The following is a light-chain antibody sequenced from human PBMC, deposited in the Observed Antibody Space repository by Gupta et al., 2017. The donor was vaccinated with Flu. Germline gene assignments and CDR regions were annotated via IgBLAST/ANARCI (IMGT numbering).Light chain of an antibody. Sequence: IAISCTGTSGDLGGYNYVSWYQKHPGKAPKLIMLEVSNRPSGVSDRFACSKSGTTASLTISVLQAEDEAQYDCSSYTARSTLVVFGGGTKLTV. V-gene: IGLV2-14*01. CDR3: SSYTARSTLVV. CDR2: EVS. CDR1: SGDLGGYNY. J-gene: IGLJ2*01.